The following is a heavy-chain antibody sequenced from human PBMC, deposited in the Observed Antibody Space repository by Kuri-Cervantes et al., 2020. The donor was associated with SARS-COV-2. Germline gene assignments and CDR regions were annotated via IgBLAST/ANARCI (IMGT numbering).Heavy chain of an antibody. J-gene: IGHJ6*03. D-gene: IGHD1-26*01. CDR3: AREGAFDNYYYYYMDV. CDR2: ISYDGSNK. Sequence: GESLKISCAASGFTFSSYAMHWVRQAPGKGLEWVAVISYDGSNKYYADSVKGRFTISRDNSKNTLYLQMNSLRAEDTAVYYCAREGAFDNYYYYYMDVWGKGTTVTGSS. V-gene: IGHV3-30*04. CDR1: GFTFSSYA.